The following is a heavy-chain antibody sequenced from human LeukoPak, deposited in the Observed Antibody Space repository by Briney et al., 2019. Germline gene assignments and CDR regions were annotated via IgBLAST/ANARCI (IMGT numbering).Heavy chain of an antibody. Sequence: PSETLSLTCTVSGGSISSYYWSWNRQPPGKGLEWIGYIYYSGSTNYNPSLKSRVTISVDTSKNQFSLKLSSVTAADTAVYYCARTHTAMVRDYYYYMDVWGKGTTVTVS. J-gene: IGHJ6*03. V-gene: IGHV4-59*08. CDR2: IYYSGST. D-gene: IGHD5-18*01. CDR3: ARTHTAMVRDYYYYMDV. CDR1: GGSISSYY.